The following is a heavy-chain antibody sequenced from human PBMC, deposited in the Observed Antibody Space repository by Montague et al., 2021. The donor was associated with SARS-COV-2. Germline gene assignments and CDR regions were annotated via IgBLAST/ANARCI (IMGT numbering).Heavy chain of an antibody. D-gene: IGHD2-21*01. CDR1: GGAINSGDFY. J-gene: IGHJ4*02. V-gene: IGHV4-61*02. CDR2: IYVTGST. CDR3: VGDAYNHLDGN. Sequence: TLSLTCTISGGAINSGDFYWSWIQQPPWKGLEWIGRIYVTGSTRYSPSLESRVTMSIDTAKGQFSLKLSSVTAADTGVYYCVGDAYNHLDGNWGQGTLVTVSS.